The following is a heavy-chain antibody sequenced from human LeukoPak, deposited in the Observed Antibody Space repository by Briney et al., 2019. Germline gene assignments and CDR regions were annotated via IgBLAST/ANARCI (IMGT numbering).Heavy chain of an antibody. CDR1: GDSVSSNSAA. CDR3: ARKRTGFDP. J-gene: IGHJ5*02. D-gene: IGHD1-1*01. V-gene: IGHV6-1*01. CDR2: TYYRYKWYN. Sequence: SQTLSLPCAISGDSVSSNSAAWNWIRPSPSIGLEWLGRTYYRYKWYNDYALAVKSRITINPDTSKNQFSLQLNSVTPEDTAVYYCARKRTGFDPWGQGALVTVSS.